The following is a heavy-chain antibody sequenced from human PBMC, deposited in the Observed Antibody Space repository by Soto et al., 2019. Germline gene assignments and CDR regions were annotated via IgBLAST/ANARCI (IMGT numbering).Heavy chain of an antibody. D-gene: IGHD5-18*01. V-gene: IGHV5-51*01. CDR1: GYSFTSYW. CDR2: IYPGDSDT. Sequence: GESLKISCKGSGYSFTSYWIGWVRQMPGKGLEWMGIIYPGDSDTRYSPSFQGQVTISADKSISTAYLQWSSLKASDTAMYYCARLFGVTAMVTGRPDYYYYMDVWGKGTTVTVSS. CDR3: ARLFGVTAMVTGRPDYYYYMDV. J-gene: IGHJ6*03.